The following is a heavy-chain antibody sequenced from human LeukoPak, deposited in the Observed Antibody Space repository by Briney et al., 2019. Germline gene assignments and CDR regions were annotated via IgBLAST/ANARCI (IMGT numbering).Heavy chain of an antibody. CDR1: GFTFSSYG. J-gene: IGHJ6*02. CDR2: IWYDGSNK. CDR3: AREDGQSYYASGYYYYGMDV. Sequence: GGSLRLSCAASGFTFSSYGMHWVRQAPGKGLEWVAVIWYDGSNKYYADSVKGRFTISRDNSKNTLYLQMNSLRAEDTAVYYCAREDGQSYYASGYYYYGMDVWGQGTTVTVSS. V-gene: IGHV3-30*19. D-gene: IGHD1-26*01.